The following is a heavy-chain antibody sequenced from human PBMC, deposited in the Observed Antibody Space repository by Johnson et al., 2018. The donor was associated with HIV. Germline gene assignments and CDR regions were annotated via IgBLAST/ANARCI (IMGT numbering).Heavy chain of an antibody. J-gene: IGHJ3*02. D-gene: IGHD4-17*01. CDR3: ARAHDYGCLSI. Sequence: VQLVESVGGLVKPGGSLRLSCAASGFTFGSYDMHWVRQAAGKRLEWVSTIGTTGDTYYPGSVKGRFTISREFARNSLYLQMNSLRAGDTGVYYCARAHDYGCLSIWGQGTMVTVSS. CDR1: GFTFGSYD. V-gene: IGHV3-13*01. CDR2: IGTTGDT.